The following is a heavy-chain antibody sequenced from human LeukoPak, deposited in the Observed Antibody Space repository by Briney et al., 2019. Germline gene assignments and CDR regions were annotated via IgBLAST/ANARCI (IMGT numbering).Heavy chain of an antibody. CDR2: IKSDGST. D-gene: IGHD3-22*01. V-gene: IGHV3-74*01. Sequence: GGSLRLSCAASGFTFSSYWMHWVRQAPGKGLVWVSRIKSDGSTNHADSVKGRFTISRDNAKNTVSLQMNSLRAEDTGVYYCARAPSEIGGYYPEYFRHWGQGTLVTVSS. CDR3: ARAPSEIGGYYPEYFRH. J-gene: IGHJ1*01. CDR1: GFTFSSYW.